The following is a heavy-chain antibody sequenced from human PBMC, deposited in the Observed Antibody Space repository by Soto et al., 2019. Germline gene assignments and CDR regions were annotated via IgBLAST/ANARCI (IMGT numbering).Heavy chain of an antibody. D-gene: IGHD3-22*01. J-gene: IGHJ4*02. V-gene: IGHV1-69*06. CDR2: IIPIFGTA. CDR1: GGTFSSYA. CDR3: ARQLNYGIVVATSALDY. Sequence: ASVKVSCKASGGTFSSYAISWVRQAPGQGLEWMGGIIPIFGTANYAQKFQGRVTITADKSTSTAYMGLSSLRSEDTAVYYCARQLNYGIVVATSALDYWGQGTLVTVSS.